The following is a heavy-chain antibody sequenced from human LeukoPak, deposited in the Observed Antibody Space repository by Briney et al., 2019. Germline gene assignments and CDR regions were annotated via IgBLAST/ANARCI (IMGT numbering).Heavy chain of an antibody. V-gene: IGHV3-7*01. J-gene: IGHJ4*02. D-gene: IGHD6-19*01. Sequence: GGSLRLSCAASGFTFSSYWMSWVRQAPGKGLEWVANIKQDGSEKYYVDSVKGRFTISRDNAKNTLYMQMNSLRPEDTAVFYCARVRVAVAGTNYFDYWGQGALVTVSS. CDR1: GFTFSSYW. CDR3: ARVRVAVAGTNYFDY. CDR2: IKQDGSEK.